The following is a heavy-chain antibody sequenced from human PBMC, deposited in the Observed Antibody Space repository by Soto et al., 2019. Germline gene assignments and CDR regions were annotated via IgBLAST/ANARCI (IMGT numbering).Heavy chain of an antibody. J-gene: IGHJ4*02. Sequence: QLQLQESGPGLVKPSETLSLTCTVSGGSISSSSYYWGWIRQPPGKGLERIGSIYYSGSTYYNPSLKSRVTISGDTSKNQFSLKLSSVTAADTAVYYCARRWRPTRYLYYFDYWGQGTLVTVSS. CDR2: IYYSGST. V-gene: IGHV4-39*01. D-gene: IGHD1-1*01. CDR3: ARRWRPTRYLYYFDY. CDR1: GGSISSSSYY.